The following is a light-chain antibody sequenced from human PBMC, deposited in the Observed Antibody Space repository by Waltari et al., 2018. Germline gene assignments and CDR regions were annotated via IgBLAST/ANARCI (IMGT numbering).Light chain of an antibody. J-gene: IGLJ1*01. CDR2: MVG. CDR3: SSFTNRHTYV. CDR1: SSDVGGYDY. V-gene: IGLV2-14*01. Sequence: QSALTQPASMSGSPGQSITIYCTGSSSDVGGYDYVSWYQQHPGKAPKLLIYMVGSRPSGIPYRFSGSKSGDTASLTSSGLQPEDEADYYCSSFTNRHTYVFGTGTKVTVL.